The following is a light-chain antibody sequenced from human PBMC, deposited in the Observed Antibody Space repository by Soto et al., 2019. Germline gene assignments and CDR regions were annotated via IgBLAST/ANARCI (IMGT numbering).Light chain of an antibody. CDR1: QSVNINY. CDR3: QHYDPSPIFT. Sequence: EIVLTQSPGTLSLSPGERATLSCRASQSVNINYLAWYQHKPGQPPRLLMYGTSSRATGIPDRFSGSGSGTDFFLTISRLETEDFAVYYFQHYDPSPIFTFGPGTKVDF. CDR2: GTS. J-gene: IGKJ3*01. V-gene: IGKV3-20*01.